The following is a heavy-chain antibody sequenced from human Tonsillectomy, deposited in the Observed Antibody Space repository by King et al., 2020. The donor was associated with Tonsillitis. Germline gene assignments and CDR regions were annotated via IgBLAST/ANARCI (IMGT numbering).Heavy chain of an antibody. V-gene: IGHV3-30*18. CDR1: GYTSSSYG. D-gene: IGHD3-3*01. Sequence: VQLVESGGGVVQPGRSLRLSCVASGYTSSSYGMHWVRQVPGKGLEWVALISYDGSNKYYADSVKGRFTISRDISKNTLYLQMNSLRPEDTAVYYCAKENYAFWSGYHIWAQLDYWGQGTLVTVSS. CDR3: AKENYAFWSGYHIWAQLDY. CDR2: ISYDGSNK. J-gene: IGHJ4*02.